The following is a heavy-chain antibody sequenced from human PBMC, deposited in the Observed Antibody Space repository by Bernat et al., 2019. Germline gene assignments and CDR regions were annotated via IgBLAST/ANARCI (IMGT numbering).Heavy chain of an antibody. V-gene: IGHV4-31*03. CDR3: ARVVKSSWHNDY. Sequence: QVQLQESGPGLVKPSETLSLTCTVSGGSVSSGSYYWSWIRQPPGKGLEWIGYINYSGRTYYNPSLKSRVSISVDTSKNQFSLKLSSVTAADTAVYYCARVVKSSWHNDYWGQGTLVIVSS. CDR1: GGSVSSGSYY. J-gene: IGHJ4*02. D-gene: IGHD6-13*01. CDR2: INYSGRT.